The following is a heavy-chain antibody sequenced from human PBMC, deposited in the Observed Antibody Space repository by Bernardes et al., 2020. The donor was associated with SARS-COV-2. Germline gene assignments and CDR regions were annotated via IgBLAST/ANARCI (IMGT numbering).Heavy chain of an antibody. CDR1: GYTFTSYY. D-gene: IGHD3-3*01. Sequence: ASVKVSCMASGYTFTSYYMHWVRQAPGQGLEWMGVINPSDGSTSYAQKFQGRVTMTRDTSTSTVYIELSSLRSEDTAVYYCARDLVRSFFLEFDYWGQGTLVTVSS. V-gene: IGHV1-46*01. CDR3: ARDLVRSFFLEFDY. J-gene: IGHJ4*02. CDR2: INPSDGST.